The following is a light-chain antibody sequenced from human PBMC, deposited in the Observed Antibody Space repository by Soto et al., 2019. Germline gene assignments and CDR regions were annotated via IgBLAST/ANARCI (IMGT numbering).Light chain of an antibody. CDR1: QSISSW. CDR2: KAS. Sequence: DIQMXQSPXTLSASVGDRVTITCRASQSISSWLAWYQQKPGKAPKLLIYKASSLESGVPSRFSGSGSGTEFTLTISSLQPDDFATYYCQQYNSYWTFGQGTKVEIK. CDR3: QQYNSYWT. J-gene: IGKJ1*01. V-gene: IGKV1-5*03.